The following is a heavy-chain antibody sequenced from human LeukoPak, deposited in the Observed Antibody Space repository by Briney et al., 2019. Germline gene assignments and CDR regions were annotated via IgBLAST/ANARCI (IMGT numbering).Heavy chain of an antibody. D-gene: IGHD5-12*01. CDR2: IYYSGST. J-gene: IGHJ4*02. Sequence: KTSETLSLTCTVSGGSISSSSYYWGWIRQPPGKGLEWIGSIYYSGSTYYNPSLKSRVTISVDTSKNQFSLKLSSVTAADTAVYYCARLLRSGYDFDYWGQGTLVTVSS. V-gene: IGHV4-39*01. CDR3: ARLLRSGYDFDY. CDR1: GGSISSSSYY.